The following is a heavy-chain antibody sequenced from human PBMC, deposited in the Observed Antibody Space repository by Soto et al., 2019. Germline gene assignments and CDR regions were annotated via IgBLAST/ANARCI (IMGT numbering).Heavy chain of an antibody. CDR3: AAVVNYYDSSGYYNFDY. J-gene: IGHJ4*02. V-gene: IGHV1-58*01. CDR2: IVVGSGNT. Sequence: SVKVSCKASGFTFTSSAVQWVRQARGQRLEWIGWIVVGSGNTNYAQKFQERVTITRDMSTSTAYMELSSLRSEDTAVYYCAAVVNYYDSSGYYNFDYWGQGTLVTVSS. D-gene: IGHD3-22*01. CDR1: GFTFTSSA.